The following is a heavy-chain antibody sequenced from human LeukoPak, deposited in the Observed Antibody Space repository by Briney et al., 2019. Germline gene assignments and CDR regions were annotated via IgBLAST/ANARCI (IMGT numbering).Heavy chain of an antibody. Sequence: SETLSLNCTVSGCTICTYYWSWIRQPPGKGLEWVGYIYYSGSTNYNPSLKSRVTISVDTSKKQFSLKLSSVTAADTAVYYCARGRWNIDYWGQGTLVTVSS. CDR3: ARGRWNIDY. D-gene: IGHD5-24*01. J-gene: IGHJ4*02. CDR2: IYYSGST. V-gene: IGHV4-59*01. CDR1: GCTICTYY.